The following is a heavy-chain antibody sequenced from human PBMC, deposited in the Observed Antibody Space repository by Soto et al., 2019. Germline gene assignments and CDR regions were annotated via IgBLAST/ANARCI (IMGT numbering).Heavy chain of an antibody. D-gene: IGHD3-9*01. V-gene: IGHV2-5*02. CDR1: GFSLSTSGVG. CDR2: IYCDDDK. J-gene: IGHJ6*02. Sequence: GSGPTVVNPTHTLTLTCTFSGFSLSTSGVGVGWIRQPPGKALGCLAFIYCDDDKHYSPSLKSKLTISQDSSKNHLVLTMTNIDPVDTSTYYCAHVRYFDYECYYYGMDEWGQWTTITVPS. CDR3: AHVRYFDYECYYYGMDE.